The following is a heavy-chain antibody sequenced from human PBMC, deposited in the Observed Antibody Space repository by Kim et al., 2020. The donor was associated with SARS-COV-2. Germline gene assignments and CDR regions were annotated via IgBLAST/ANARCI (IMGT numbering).Heavy chain of an antibody. CDR1: GFTFDDYA. J-gene: IGHJ4*02. CDR3: AKGVLWFGETYFDY. CDR2: ISWNSGSI. V-gene: IGHV3-9*01. D-gene: IGHD3-10*01. Sequence: GGSLRLSCAASGFTFDDYAMHWVRQAPGKGLEWVSGISWNSGSIGYADSVKGRFTISRDNAKNSLYLQMNSLRAEDTALYYCAKGVLWFGETYFDYWGQGTLVTVSS.